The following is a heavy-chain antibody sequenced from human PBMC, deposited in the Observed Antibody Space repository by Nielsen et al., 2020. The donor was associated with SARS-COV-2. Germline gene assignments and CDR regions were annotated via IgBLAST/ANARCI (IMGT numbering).Heavy chain of an antibody. J-gene: IGHJ4*02. Sequence: GESLKISCAASGFTFSSYWMSWVRQAPGKGLEWVAHIKQDGTDKYYVDSVKGRFTISRDNAKNAVYLQMNSLRAEDTAVYYCARAGRLLEWLEYYFDYWGQGTQVTVSS. D-gene: IGHD3-3*01. V-gene: IGHV3-7*03. CDR2: IKQDGTDK. CDR3: ARAGRLLEWLEYYFDY. CDR1: GFTFSSYW.